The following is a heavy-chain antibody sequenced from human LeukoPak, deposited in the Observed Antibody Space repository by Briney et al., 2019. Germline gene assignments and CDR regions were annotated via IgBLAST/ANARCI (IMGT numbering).Heavy chain of an antibody. CDR1: GGSISSSSYY. CDR3: AGSPTADAAFDI. J-gene: IGHJ3*02. CDR2: ISGSGGST. Sequence: ETLSLTCTVSGGSISSSSYYWGWIRQPPGKGLEWVSSISGSGGSTYYADSVRGRFTVSRDNSRNTLALQMNSLRAEDTAVYYCAGSPTADAAFDIWGQGTMVTVSS. D-gene: IGHD4-17*01. V-gene: IGHV3-23*01.